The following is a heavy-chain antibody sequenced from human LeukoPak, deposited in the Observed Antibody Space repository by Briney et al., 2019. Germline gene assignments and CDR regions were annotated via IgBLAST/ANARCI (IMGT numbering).Heavy chain of an antibody. Sequence: SGGSLRLSCAASGFTFSSYGMHWVRQAPGKGLEWVAVISYDGSNKYYADSVKGRFTISRDNSKNTLYLQMNSLRAEDTAVYYCAKQHNYGDYYFDYWAREPWSPSPQ. CDR1: GFTFSSYG. D-gene: IGHD4-17*01. CDR2: ISYDGSNK. J-gene: IGHJ4*02. V-gene: IGHV3-30*18. CDR3: AKQHNYGDYYFDY.